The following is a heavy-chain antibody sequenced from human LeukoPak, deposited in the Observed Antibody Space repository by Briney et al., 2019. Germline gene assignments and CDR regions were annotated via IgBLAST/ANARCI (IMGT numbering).Heavy chain of an antibody. J-gene: IGHJ4*02. CDR1: GFTFSGYY. CDR3: VRVPY. D-gene: IGHD5/OR15-5a*01. V-gene: IGHV3-11*01. Sequence: GGSLRLSCAASGFTFSGYYMSWMRQAPGKGLEWISYISSDGSIVYYADSVKGRFTISRDNAKSLLYLQMDTVRAEDTAVYYCVRVPYWGQGSLVIVSS. CDR2: ISSDGSIV.